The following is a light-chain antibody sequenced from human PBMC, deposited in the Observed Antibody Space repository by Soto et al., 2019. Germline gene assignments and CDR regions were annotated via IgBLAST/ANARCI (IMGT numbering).Light chain of an antibody. CDR3: SSYTSSSLHV. CDR1: SSDVGGYNY. Sequence: QSVQTQPASVSGPPGQSITISCTGTSSDVGGYNYVSWYQQHPGKAPKLMIYDVSNRPSGVSNRSSGSKSGNTASLTISGLQAEDEADYYCSSYTSSSLHVFGTGTKVTVL. J-gene: IGLJ1*01. V-gene: IGLV2-14*03. CDR2: DVS.